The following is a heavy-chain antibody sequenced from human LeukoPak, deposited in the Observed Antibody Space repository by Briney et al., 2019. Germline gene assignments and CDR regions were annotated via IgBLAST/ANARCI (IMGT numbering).Heavy chain of an antibody. J-gene: IGHJ4*02. CDR2: ISWNSGSI. CDR1: GFTFSSYG. Sequence: PGGSLRLSCAASGFTFSSYGMSWVRQAPGKGLEWVSGISWNSGSIGYADSVKGRFTISKDNAKNSLYLQMNSLRAEDTALYYCAKAYSGYDRGGYFDYWGQGTLVTVSS. D-gene: IGHD5-12*01. V-gene: IGHV3-9*01. CDR3: AKAYSGYDRGGYFDY.